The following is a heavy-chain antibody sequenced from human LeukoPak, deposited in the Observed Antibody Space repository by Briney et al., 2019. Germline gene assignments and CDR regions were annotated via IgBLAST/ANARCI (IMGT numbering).Heavy chain of an antibody. V-gene: IGHV1-46*01. CDR3: ARVRSSGYQFDY. CDR2: INPSGGST. Sequence: ASVKVSCKASGYMFTKYYIHWVRQAPGQGPEWMGIINPSGGSTSYAQKLQGRVTMTRDTSTSTVYMELSSLRSEDTAVYYCARVRSSGYQFDYWGQGTLVTVSS. J-gene: IGHJ4*02. D-gene: IGHD3-22*01. CDR1: GYMFTKYY.